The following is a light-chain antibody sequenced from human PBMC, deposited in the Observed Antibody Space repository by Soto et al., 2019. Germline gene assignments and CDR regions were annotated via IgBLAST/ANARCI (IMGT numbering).Light chain of an antibody. CDR3: QSCDGSLSGYV. V-gene: IGLV1-40*01. Sequence: QSVLAQPPSVSGAPGQRVTFSCTGSSSNIGAGYGVHWYQQLPGTAPKLLIYGNTNRPSGVPDRFSGSKSGTSASLAITGLQAEDEADYYCQSCDGSLSGYVFGTGTKLTVL. CDR2: GNT. J-gene: IGLJ1*01. CDR1: SSNIGAGYG.